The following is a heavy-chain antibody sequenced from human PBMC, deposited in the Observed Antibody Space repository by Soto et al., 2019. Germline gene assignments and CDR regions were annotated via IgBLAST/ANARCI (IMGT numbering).Heavy chain of an antibody. CDR1: GFSLTKSGVG. CDR2: IYWDDDR. Sequence: QITLKESGPTLVEPTQTLTLTCSFSGFSLTKSGVGVVWFRHAPGKALECLGIIYWDDDRRYNPSLKTRLTITKDTSKNQVVLTNTYMEPVDTGTYYCTHRDTYAACWHVGWFDPWCQGTPVNVS. V-gene: IGHV2-5*02. D-gene: IGHD2-2*01. J-gene: IGHJ5*02. CDR3: THRDTYAACWHVGWFDP.